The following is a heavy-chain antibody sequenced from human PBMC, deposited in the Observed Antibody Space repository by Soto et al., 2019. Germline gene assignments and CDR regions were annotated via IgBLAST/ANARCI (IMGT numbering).Heavy chain of an antibody. CDR2: IIPMFPTA. J-gene: IGHJ6*02. CDR1: GGTFSNHA. V-gene: IGHV1-69*13. Sequence: SVKVSCKASGGTFSNHAISWVRQAPGQGLERVGGIIPMFPTADYAQRFQGRVTITADDSTTTVYMELSGLRSEDTAMYYCARDDATYCGGDCYRYFYYGMDVWGQGTTVTVSS. D-gene: IGHD2-21*02. CDR3: ARDDATYCGGDCYRYFYYGMDV.